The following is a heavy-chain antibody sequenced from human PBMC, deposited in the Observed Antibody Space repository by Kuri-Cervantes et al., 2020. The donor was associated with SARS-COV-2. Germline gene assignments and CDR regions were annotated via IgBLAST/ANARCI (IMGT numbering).Heavy chain of an antibody. J-gene: IGHJ2*01. D-gene: IGHD4-11*01. CDR2: IYTSGST. Sequence: SETLSLTCTVSGGSISSSSYYWSWIRQPAGKGLEWIGRIYTSGSTNYNPSLKSRFTMSVDTSKTQFSLKLSSVTAADTAVYYCARDMTTVIYWYFDLWGRGTLVTVSS. CDR1: GGSISSSSYY. V-gene: IGHV4-61*02. CDR3: ARDMTTVIYWYFDL.